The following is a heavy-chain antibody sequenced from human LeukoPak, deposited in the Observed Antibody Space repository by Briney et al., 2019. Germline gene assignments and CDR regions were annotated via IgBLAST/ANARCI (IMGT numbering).Heavy chain of an antibody. CDR2: IFTGGST. J-gene: IGHJ4*02. CDR3: AKWNRLNRVFF. D-gene: IGHD1-1*01. CDR1: GGSISSGSFY. Sequence: KTSETLSLTCTVSGGSISSGSFYWSWIRQPAGKGLEWIGRIFTGGSTNYNPSLQSRVAISIDTSKNQFSLKLSSVTAADTAVYYCAKWNRLNRVFFWGQGTLVAVSS. V-gene: IGHV4-61*02.